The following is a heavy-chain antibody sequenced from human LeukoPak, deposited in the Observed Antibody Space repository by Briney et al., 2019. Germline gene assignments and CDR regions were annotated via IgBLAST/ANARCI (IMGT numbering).Heavy chain of an antibody. CDR2: TYHSGST. J-gene: IGHJ4*02. CDR3: ARSPRWGGFDY. V-gene: IGHV4-30-2*01. CDR1: GGSISSGGYS. Sequence: SETLSLTCAVSGGSISSGGYSWSWIRQPPGKGLEWIGYTYHSGSTYYNPSLKSRVTISVDRSKNQFSLKLSSVTAADTAVYYCARSPRWGGFDYWGQGTLVTVSS. D-gene: IGHD3-10*01.